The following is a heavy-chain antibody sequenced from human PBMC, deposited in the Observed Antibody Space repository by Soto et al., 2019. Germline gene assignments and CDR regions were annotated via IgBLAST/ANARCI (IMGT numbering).Heavy chain of an antibody. J-gene: IGHJ3*02. D-gene: IGHD2-2*01. Sequence: LETLSLTRAVSSGSLSSSYWGGWVRPPPGKGLEWIGEIYHSGSTNYNPSLKSRVTISVDKSKYQFSLKLSSATAADTAVYYCARVWGVVTLNAFDIWGQGTMVTVSS. CDR2: IYHSGST. CDR3: ARVWGVVTLNAFDI. CDR1: SGSLSSSYW. V-gene: IGHV4-4*02.